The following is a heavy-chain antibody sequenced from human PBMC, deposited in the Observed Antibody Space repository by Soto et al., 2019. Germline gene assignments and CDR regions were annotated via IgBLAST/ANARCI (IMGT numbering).Heavy chain of an antibody. Sequence: PVGSLRLSCAASEFSFNFYRMHWVRQTPGKGLVWVSRINPVGTITNYADSVEGRFIISRDNAATTLYLQMNSLSAEDTAIYYCTSDTFGLRDSWGQGTLVTVSS. CDR2: INPVGTIT. CDR1: EFSFNFYR. CDR3: TSDTFGLRDS. J-gene: IGHJ4*02. V-gene: IGHV3-74*01. D-gene: IGHD3-3*01.